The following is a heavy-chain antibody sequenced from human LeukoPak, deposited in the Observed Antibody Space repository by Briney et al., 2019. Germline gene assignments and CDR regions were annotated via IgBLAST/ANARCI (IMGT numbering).Heavy chain of an antibody. Sequence: SVKVSCKASGGTFSSYAISWVRQAPGQGLAWMGGIIPIFGTANYAQKFQGRVTITADESTSTAYMELSSLRSEDTAVYYCARVGGDVVVPAFGRGFDPWGQGTLVTVSS. CDR3: ARVGGDVVVPAFGRGFDP. J-gene: IGHJ5*02. V-gene: IGHV1-69*13. D-gene: IGHD2-2*01. CDR2: IIPIFGTA. CDR1: GGTFSSYA.